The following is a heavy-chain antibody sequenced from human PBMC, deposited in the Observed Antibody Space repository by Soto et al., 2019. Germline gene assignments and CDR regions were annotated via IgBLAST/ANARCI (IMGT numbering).Heavy chain of an antibody. Sequence: QVQLVQSGAEVKKPGSSVKVSCKASGGTFSSYAISWVRQAPGQGLEWMGGIIPIFGTANYAQKFQGRVTITADXTTXTXXMGVSMMRAEDTAVYYCASDDGYSSSWYEYNWFEPLGKGTLVTVSS. CDR3: ASDDGYSSSWYEYNWFEP. CDR1: GGTFSSYA. CDR2: IIPIFGTA. D-gene: IGHD6-13*01. V-gene: IGHV1-69*12. J-gene: IGHJ5*02.